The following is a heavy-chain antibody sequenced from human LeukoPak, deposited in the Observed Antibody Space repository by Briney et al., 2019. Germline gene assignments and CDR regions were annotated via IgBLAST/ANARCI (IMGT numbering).Heavy chain of an antibody. J-gene: IGHJ4*02. CDR2: ISYCGST. Sequence: SETLSLTCTVSGGSISTDYWSWIRQPPGKGLEWIGYISYCGSTSYNPSLKSRVTISVDTSKNQFSLKLNSVTAADTAVYYCARGGLSLDYWGQGTLVTVSS. CDR3: ARGGLSLDY. D-gene: IGHD2-8*01. CDR1: GGSISTDY. V-gene: IGHV4-59*01.